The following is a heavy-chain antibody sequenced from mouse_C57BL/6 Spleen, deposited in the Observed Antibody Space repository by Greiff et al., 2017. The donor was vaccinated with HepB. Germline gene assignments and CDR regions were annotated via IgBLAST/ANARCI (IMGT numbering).Heavy chain of an antibody. Sequence: QVQLQHSGAELVRPGASVKLSCKASGYTFTDYYINWVKQRPGQGLEWIARIYPGSGNTYYNEKFKGKATLTAEKSSSTAYMQLSSLTSEDSAVYFCAREEVYGFDYWGQGTTLTVSS. CDR1: GYTFTDYY. CDR2: IYPGSGNT. CDR3: AREEVYGFDY. J-gene: IGHJ2*01. D-gene: IGHD1-1*01. V-gene: IGHV1-76*01.